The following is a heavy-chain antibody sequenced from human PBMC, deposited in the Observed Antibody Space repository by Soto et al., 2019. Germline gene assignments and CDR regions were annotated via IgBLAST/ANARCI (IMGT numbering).Heavy chain of an antibody. Sequence: SETLSLTGTVSGGSISSGDYYWSWIRQPPGKGLEWIGYIYYSGSTYYNPSLKSRVTISVDTSKNQFSLKLSSVTAADTAVYYCARVGPAGAFDIWGQGTMVTVSS. CDR3: ARVGPAGAFDI. CDR1: GGSISSGDYY. V-gene: IGHV4-30-4*01. J-gene: IGHJ3*02. CDR2: IYYSGST.